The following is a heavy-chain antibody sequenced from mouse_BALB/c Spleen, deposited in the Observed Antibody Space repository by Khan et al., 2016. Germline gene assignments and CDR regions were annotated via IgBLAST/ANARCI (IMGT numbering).Heavy chain of an antibody. CDR1: ADSITSGY. CDR2: ISYSGGT. Sequence: EVQLQESGPSLVKPSQTLSLTCSVTADSITSGYWNWIRKFPGNKLEYMGYISYSGGTYNNPSLKSRISITRDTSKNQYYLQLNSVTTEDTGTYYCARYDGSSYGRGMDYWGQGLSVTVSS. J-gene: IGHJ4*01. V-gene: IGHV3-8*02. D-gene: IGHD1-1*01. CDR3: ARYDGSSYGRGMDY.